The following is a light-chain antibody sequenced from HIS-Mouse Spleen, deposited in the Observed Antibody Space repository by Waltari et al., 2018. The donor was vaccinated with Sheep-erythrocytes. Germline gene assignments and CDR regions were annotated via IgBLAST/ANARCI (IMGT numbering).Light chain of an antibody. CDR3: QQYGSSPLT. V-gene: IGKV3-20*01. CDR2: GAS. CDR1: QSVSSSY. Sequence: EIVLTQSPGTLSLSPGERATLSCRASQSVSSSYLACYQQKPGQAPRPLSYGASSRATGIPDRFSGSGSGTDFTLTISRLEPEDFAVYYCQQYGSSPLTFGGGTKVEIK. J-gene: IGKJ4*01.